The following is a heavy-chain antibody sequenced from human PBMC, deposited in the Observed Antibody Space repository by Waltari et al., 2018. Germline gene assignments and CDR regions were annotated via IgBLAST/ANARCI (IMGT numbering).Heavy chain of an antibody. V-gene: IGHV4-39*01. CDR2: VSYSGTT. CDR1: AVSITSNKPY. D-gene: IGHD5-12*01. J-gene: IGHJ3*01. Sequence: QLQLQESGPRLVRPSETLSLISRVPAVSITSNKPYWACIRQSPGQGLEWIGTVSYSGTTYISPSLKSRVSVSRDTSKNQVSLILGSVTAADMAVYYCATYIGASVGTAAFDVWGQGTMVTVSS. CDR3: ATYIGASVGTAAFDV.